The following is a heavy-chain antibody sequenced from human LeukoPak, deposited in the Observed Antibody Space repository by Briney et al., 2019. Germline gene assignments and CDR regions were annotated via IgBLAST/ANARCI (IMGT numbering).Heavy chain of an antibody. CDR2: ISGSGGGT. V-gene: IGHV3-23*01. Sequence: GGSLRLSCAASGFTFSTYSMSWVRQAPGKGLEWVSAISGSGGGTYFADSVKGRFTISRDNSKNTLFLQMDSLRADDTAVYYCAKHSSSWHYFDYWGQGTLVTVSS. CDR3: AKHSSSWHYFDY. CDR1: GFTFSTYS. D-gene: IGHD6-13*01. J-gene: IGHJ4*02.